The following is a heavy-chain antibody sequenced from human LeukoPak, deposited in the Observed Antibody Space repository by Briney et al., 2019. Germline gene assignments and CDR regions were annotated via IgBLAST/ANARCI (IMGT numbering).Heavy chain of an antibody. CDR3: ARAEMTTVVTGGFQH. CDR1: GGSISSYY. CDR2: IYYSGST. V-gene: IGHV4-59*01. Sequence: SETLSLTCTVSGGSISSYYWSWIPQPPGKGLEWIGYIYYSGSTNYNPSLKSRVTISVDTSKNQFSLKLSSVTAADTAVYYCARAEMTTVVTGGFQHWGQGTLVTVSS. D-gene: IGHD4-23*01. J-gene: IGHJ1*01.